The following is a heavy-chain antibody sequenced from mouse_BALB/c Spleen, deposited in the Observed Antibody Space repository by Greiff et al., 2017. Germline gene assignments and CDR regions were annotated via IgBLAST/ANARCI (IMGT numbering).Heavy chain of an antibody. V-gene: IGHV1-87*01. CDR2: IYPGDGDT. Sequence: QVQLQQSGAELARPGASVKLSCKASGYTFTSYWMQWVKQRPGQGLEWIGAIYPGDGDTRYTQKFKGKATLTADKSSSTAYMQLSSLASEDSAVYYCARAMSTTMTADYAMDYWGQGTSVTVSS. D-gene: IGHD2-4*01. CDR1: GYTFTSYW. J-gene: IGHJ4*01. CDR3: ARAMSTTMTADYAMDY.